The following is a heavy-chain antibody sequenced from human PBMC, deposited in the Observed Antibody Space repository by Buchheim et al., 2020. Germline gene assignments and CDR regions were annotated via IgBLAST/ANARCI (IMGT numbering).Heavy chain of an antibody. CDR3: ARGRGYFYSNEDNWPDP. J-gene: IGHJ5*02. V-gene: IGHV3-23*01. D-gene: IGHD1-1*01. Sequence: EVQVLESGGSLVQPGGSLRLSCSASGFTFSTSAMNWVRQAPGKGLEWVSAISGSGYNTYFADSVKGRFSISRDNSKNSLWLQMNSLRAEDTAMYYCARGRGYFYSNEDNWPDPWGQGTL. CDR1: GFTFSTSA. CDR2: ISGSGYNT.